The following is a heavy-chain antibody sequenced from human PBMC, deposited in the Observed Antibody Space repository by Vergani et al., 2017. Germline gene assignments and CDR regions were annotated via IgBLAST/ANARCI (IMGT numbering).Heavy chain of an antibody. V-gene: IGHV1-69*04. J-gene: IGHJ4*02. D-gene: IGHD7-27*01. CDR1: GGTFSSYA. CDR2: IIPILGIA. CDR3: ARDLGRFSYFDY. Sequence: QVQLVQSGAEVKKPGSSVKVSCKASGGTFSSYAISWVRQAPGQGLEWMGRIIPILGIANYAQKFQGRVTITADKSTSTAYMELSSLRSEDTAVYYCARDLGRFSYFDYWGQGTLVTVSS.